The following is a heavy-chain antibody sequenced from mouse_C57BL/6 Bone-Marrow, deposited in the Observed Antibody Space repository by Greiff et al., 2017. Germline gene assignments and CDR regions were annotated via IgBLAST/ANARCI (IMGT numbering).Heavy chain of an antibody. J-gene: IGHJ2*01. D-gene: IGHD2-1*01. CDR3: TSYGNYDY. Sequence: VQLQQSGAELVRPGASVKLSCTASGSNIKDDYMHWVKPRPEQGLEWIGWIDPENGDTDYASKFTGKATITADTSSNTAYLQLSSLTSEDSAVYCGTSYGNYDYWGQGTTLTVSS. CDR2: IDPENGDT. V-gene: IGHV14-4*01. CDR1: GSNIKDDY.